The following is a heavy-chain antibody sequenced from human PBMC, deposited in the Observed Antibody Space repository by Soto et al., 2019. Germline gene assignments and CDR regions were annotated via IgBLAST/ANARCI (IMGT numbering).Heavy chain of an antibody. CDR2: ISYDGNKK. CDR3: ARSVAVAGLDF. Sequence: QVQLVESGGGVVQPGRSLRLSCAASGFTLSSYSMYWVRQTPGKGLEWVALISYDGNKKYYGDSVRGRFTISRDPSKNTVYLQMNSLRPEETAVYYCARSVAVAGLDFWGQGTLVTVSS. J-gene: IGHJ4*02. D-gene: IGHD6-19*01. V-gene: IGHV3-30-3*01. CDR1: GFTLSSYS.